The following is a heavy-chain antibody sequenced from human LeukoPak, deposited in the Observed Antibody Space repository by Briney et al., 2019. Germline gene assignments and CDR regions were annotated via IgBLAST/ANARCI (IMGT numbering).Heavy chain of an antibody. Sequence: ASVKVSCNASGYTFTSYGISWVRQAPGQGLEWMGWISAYNGNTNYAQKLQGRVTMTTDTSTSTAYMELRSLRSDDTAVYYCARGGGYCSGGSCPNWFDPWGQGTLVTVSS. V-gene: IGHV1-18*01. CDR3: ARGGGYCSGGSCPNWFDP. D-gene: IGHD2-15*01. CDR2: ISAYNGNT. J-gene: IGHJ5*02. CDR1: GYTFTSYG.